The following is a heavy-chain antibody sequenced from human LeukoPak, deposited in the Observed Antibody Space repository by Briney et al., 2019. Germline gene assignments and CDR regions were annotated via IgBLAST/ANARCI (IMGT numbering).Heavy chain of an antibody. CDR1: GGSISSSSYY. CDR3: GGAAVKRWLQTGPDY. V-gene: IGHV4-39*01. D-gene: IGHD5-24*01. CDR2: IYYSGST. Sequence: SETLSLTCTVSGGSISSSSYYWGWIRQPPGKGLEWIGSIYYSGSTYYNPSLKSRVTISVDTSKNQFSLQLSSVTAADTAVYYCGGAAVKRWLQTGPDYWGQGTLVTVSS. J-gene: IGHJ4*02.